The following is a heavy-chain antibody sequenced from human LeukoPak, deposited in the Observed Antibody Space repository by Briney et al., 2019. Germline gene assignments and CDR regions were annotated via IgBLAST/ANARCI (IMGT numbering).Heavy chain of an antibody. CDR1: GGTFSSYA. D-gene: IGHD4-17*01. CDR2: IIPIFGIA. J-gene: IGHJ5*02. V-gene: IGHV1-69*04. CDR3: ARTVTTASGLVSSVNWFDP. Sequence: SVKVSCKAPGGTFSSYAIRWVRQAPGQGLEWMGRIIPIFGIANYAQKFQGRVTITADKSTSTAYMELSSLRFEDTAVYYCARTVTTASGLVSSVNWFDPWGQGTLVTASS.